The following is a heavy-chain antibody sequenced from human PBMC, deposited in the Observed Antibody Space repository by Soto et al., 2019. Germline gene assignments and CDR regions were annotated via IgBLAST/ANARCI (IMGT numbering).Heavy chain of an antibody. J-gene: IGHJ4*02. D-gene: IGHD6-13*01. Sequence: PSETLSLTCAVSGYSINSGFYWGWIRQTPTEGLEWIASIYHTGSTFYNPSLESRVSISVDTAKNQFSLKVNSVTAADTAIYYCARSTEATGTLKYWGQGIRVTVSS. V-gene: IGHV4-38-2*01. CDR1: GYSINSGFY. CDR2: IYHTGST. CDR3: ARSTEATGTLKY.